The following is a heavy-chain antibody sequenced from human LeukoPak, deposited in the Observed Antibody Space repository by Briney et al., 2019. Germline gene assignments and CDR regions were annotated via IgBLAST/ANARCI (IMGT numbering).Heavy chain of an antibody. J-gene: IGHJ4*02. Sequence: ASVKVSCKTSGYTFTDDHLHWVRQAPGQGLEWMGWVNPNSGGTKYAQKFEGRVTITRDTSISTAYVELRRLTSDDTAVYYCARERFDGFDYWGQGTLVTVSS. CDR1: GYTFTDDH. V-gene: IGHV1-2*02. CDR2: VNPNSGGT. CDR3: ARERFDGFDY. D-gene: IGHD3-9*01.